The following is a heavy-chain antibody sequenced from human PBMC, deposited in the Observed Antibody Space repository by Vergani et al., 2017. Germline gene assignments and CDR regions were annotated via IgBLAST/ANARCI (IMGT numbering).Heavy chain of an antibody. J-gene: IGHJ6*02. Sequence: QVQLQQWGAGLLKPSETLSLTCAVHGGSFSGYYWSWIRQPPGKGLEWIGEINQSGSTNYNPSLKSRVTISVDTSKNQFSLKLSSVTAADTAVYYCARHGPITMVRGVIRPLYGMDVWGQGTTVTVSS. CDR2: INQSGST. CDR3: ARHGPITMVRGVIRPLYGMDV. V-gene: IGHV4-34*01. D-gene: IGHD3-10*01. CDR1: GGSFSGYY.